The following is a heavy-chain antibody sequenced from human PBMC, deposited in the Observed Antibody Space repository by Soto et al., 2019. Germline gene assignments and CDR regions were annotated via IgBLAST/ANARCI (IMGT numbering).Heavy chain of an antibody. V-gene: IGHV3-30*18. CDR3: AKDRRVRGFNGMDV. Sequence: QVQLVESGGGVVQPGRSLRLSCAASGFTFTSYGMPWVRQAPGKGLEWVAVISYDGGNKDYADSVKGRFTISRDNSKNTLYLQMNSLRAEDTAVYYYAKDRRVRGFNGMDVWGQGTTVTVSS. J-gene: IGHJ6*02. D-gene: IGHD3-10*01. CDR2: ISYDGGNK. CDR1: GFTFTSYG.